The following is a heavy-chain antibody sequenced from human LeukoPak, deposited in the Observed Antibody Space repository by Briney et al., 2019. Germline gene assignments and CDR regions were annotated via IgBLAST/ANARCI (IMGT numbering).Heavy chain of an antibody. CDR1: GFTFSSYA. CDR3: AREDDILTGPFDY. D-gene: IGHD3-9*01. V-gene: IGHV3-30*04. J-gene: IGHJ4*02. Sequence: GESLRLSCAASGFTFSSYAMHWVRQAPGKGLEWVVVISYDGSNKYYADSVKGRFTISRDNSKNTLYLQMNSLRAEDTAVYYCAREDDILTGPFDYWGQGTLVTVPS. CDR2: ISYDGSNK.